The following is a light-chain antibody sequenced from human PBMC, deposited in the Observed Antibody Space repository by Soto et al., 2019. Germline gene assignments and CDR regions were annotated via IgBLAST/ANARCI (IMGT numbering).Light chain of an antibody. CDR3: QQYATSPLT. CDR2: GAL. Sequence: LTQSPAAQSWSPGERANLSCKASQTVSSRLLAWYQQKPGQAPRLLIYGALSRATGIPDRFSGSGSGTDFTLTICRLEPEDCALYYSQQYATSPLTYGGGTKV. J-gene: IGKJ4*01. V-gene: IGKV3-20*01. CDR1: QTVSSRL.